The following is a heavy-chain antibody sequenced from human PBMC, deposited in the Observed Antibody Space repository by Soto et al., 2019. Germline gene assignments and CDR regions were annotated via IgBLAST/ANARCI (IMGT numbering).Heavy chain of an antibody. CDR2: ISYDGSNK. D-gene: IGHD6-13*01. CDR3: ARGYVYSSPQMIDY. Sequence: QVQLVESGGGVVQPGRSLRLSCAASGFTFSSYAMHWVRQAPGKGLEWVAVISYDGSNKYYADSVKGRFTISRDHSKNTLYLQMNSLRAEDTAVYYCARGYVYSSPQMIDYLGQGTLVTVSS. CDR1: GFTFSSYA. J-gene: IGHJ4*02. V-gene: IGHV3-30-3*01.